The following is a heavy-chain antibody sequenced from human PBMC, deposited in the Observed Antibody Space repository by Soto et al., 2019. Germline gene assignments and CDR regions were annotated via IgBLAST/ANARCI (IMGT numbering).Heavy chain of an antibody. CDR3: AREPRHIVVVIAMDHFDY. D-gene: IGHD2-21*01. Sequence: SETLSLTCTVSGSSISSSSYYWGWIRQPPGKGLEWIGSIYYSGSTYYNPSLKSRVTISVDTSKNQFSLKLSSVTAADTAVYYCAREPRHIVVVIAMDHFDYWGQGTLVTVSS. V-gene: IGHV4-39*02. CDR2: IYYSGST. J-gene: IGHJ4*02. CDR1: GSSISSSSYY.